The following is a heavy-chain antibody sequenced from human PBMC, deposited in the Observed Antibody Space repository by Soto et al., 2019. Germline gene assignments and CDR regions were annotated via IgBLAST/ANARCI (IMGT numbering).Heavy chain of an antibody. CDR2: MSGSGGST. D-gene: IGHD6-19*01. V-gene: IGHV3-23*01. J-gene: IGHJ4*02. CDR1: GFTFSSYA. Sequence: EVQLLESGGGLVQPGGSLRLSCEASGFTFSSYAMSWVRQAPGKGLEWVSAMSGSGGSTYYADSGKGRFTISRDNSKNTLYLQMNSVRAEDTAVYYCATRSSGWHFDYWGQGTLVTVSS. CDR3: ATRSSGWHFDY.